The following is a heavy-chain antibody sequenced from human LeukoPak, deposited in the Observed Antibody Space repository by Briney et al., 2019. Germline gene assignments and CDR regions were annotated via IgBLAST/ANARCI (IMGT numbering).Heavy chain of an antibody. CDR2: ISAYNVNT. D-gene: IGHD3-3*01. V-gene: IGHV1-18*01. CDR1: LYTFTSYG. Sequence: SVRVSCTASLYTFTSYGISWVRQAPGQEREWMGWISAYNVNTNSAQKLQGGVTMTTDTSTSTAYMELRSLRSDDTAVYYCVRVRRITIFGVVIEGFADYWGQGTLVTVSS. J-gene: IGHJ4*02. CDR3: VRVRRITIFGVVIEGFADY.